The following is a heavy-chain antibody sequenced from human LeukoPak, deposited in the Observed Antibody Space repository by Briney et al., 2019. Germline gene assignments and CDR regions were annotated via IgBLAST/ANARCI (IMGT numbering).Heavy chain of an antibody. CDR2: ISAYNGNT. CDR1: GYTFTSYG. D-gene: IGHD3-3*01. J-gene: IGHJ4*02. Sequence: GASVKVSCTASGYTFTSYGISWVRQAPGQGLEWMGWISAYNGNTNYAQKLQGRVTMTTDTSTSTAYMELRSLRSDDTAVYYCARGIGDFGVVIKGSYFDYWGQGTLVTVSS. CDR3: ARGIGDFGVVIKGSYFDY. V-gene: IGHV1-18*01.